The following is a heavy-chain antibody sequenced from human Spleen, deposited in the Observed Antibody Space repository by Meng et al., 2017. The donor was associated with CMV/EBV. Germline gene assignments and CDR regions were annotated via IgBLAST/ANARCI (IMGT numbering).Heavy chain of an antibody. V-gene: IGHV4-34*01. Sequence: SQTLSLTCAVYGGSFSGYYWSWIRQPPGKGLEWIGEINHSGSTNYNPSLKSRVTISVDTSKNQFSLTLSSVTAADTAVYYCSRDYCGGDCYSLGHWGQGSLVTVSS. CDR3: SRDYCGGDCYSLGH. CDR1: GGSFSGYY. D-gene: IGHD2-21*01. J-gene: IGHJ1*01. CDR2: INHSGST.